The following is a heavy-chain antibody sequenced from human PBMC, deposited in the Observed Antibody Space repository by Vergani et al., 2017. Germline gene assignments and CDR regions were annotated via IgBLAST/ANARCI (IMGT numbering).Heavy chain of an antibody. V-gene: IGHV3-23*01. J-gene: IGHJ1*01. CDR3: TTAWGLYYLHGEYFQY. D-gene: IGHD3-10*01. CDR1: GFTFDTYT. CDR2: ISSGGGDI. Sequence: EVQLLESGGGLVQPGGSRRLSCAGAGFTFDTYTMAYVRKAPGKGLEWVANISSGGGDIFYADSVKGRFTISRDNSKNHLFLQMNSLKDEDTAVYYCTTAWGLYYLHGEYFQYWGRGTLVSVSS.